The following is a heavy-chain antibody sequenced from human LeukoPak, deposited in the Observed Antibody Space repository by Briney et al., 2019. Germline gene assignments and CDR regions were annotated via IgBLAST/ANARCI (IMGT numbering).Heavy chain of an antibody. D-gene: IGHD3-16*02. J-gene: IGHJ4*02. CDR1: GFTFSNAW. V-gene: IGHV3-15*01. CDR3: AKEGATYYDYVWGSYRLWYFDY. CDR2: IKSKTDGGTT. Sequence: GGSLRLSCAASGFTFSNAWMNWVRQAPGKGLEWVGRIKSKTDGGTTDYAAPVKGRFTISRDDSKNTLYLQMSSLRAEDTAVYYCAKEGATYYDYVWGSYRLWYFDYWGQGTLVTVSS.